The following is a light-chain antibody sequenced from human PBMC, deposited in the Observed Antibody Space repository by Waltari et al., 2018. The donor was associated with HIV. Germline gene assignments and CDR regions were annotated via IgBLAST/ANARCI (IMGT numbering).Light chain of an antibody. J-gene: IGLJ2*01. CDR3: AAWDDSLNGVV. Sequence: QSVLTQSPSASGTPGQRVIISCSGSSSNIGGRKYVNWYQLLPGTAPKLLIYKNNQRPSGVPDRFSGSKSGTSASLAISGLRSEDEADYYCAAWDDSLNGVVFGGGTKLTVL. CDR2: KNN. V-gene: IGLV1-47*01. CDR1: SSNIGGRKY.